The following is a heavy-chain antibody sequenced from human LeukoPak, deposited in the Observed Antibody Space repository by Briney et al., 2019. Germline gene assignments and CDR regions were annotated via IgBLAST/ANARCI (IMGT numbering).Heavy chain of an antibody. D-gene: IGHD3-10*01. Sequence: SETLSLTCCVSGVSISGYYWSWIRQPHGKGREWSGHFYFTESTKYNPSLKSRVTISVGTSKNQFSLKVKSVTAADTAVYFCARAGAGSGSDDYYYMDVWGKGTTVTVSS. CDR1: GVSISGYY. CDR3: ARAGAGSGSDDYYYMDV. J-gene: IGHJ6*03. CDR2: FYFTEST. V-gene: IGHV4-59*12.